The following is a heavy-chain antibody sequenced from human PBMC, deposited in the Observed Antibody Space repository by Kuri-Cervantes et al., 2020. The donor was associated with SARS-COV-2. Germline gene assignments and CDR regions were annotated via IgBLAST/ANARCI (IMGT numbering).Heavy chain of an antibody. D-gene: IGHD2-15*01. CDR1: GFTFSSYA. CDR2: ISGSGGST. CDR3: AKGDRAATPGYYYYGIDV. V-gene: IGHV3-23*01. J-gene: IGHJ6*02. Sequence: GGSLRLSCAASGFTFSSYAMSWVRQAPGKGLEWVSAISGSGGSTYYADSVKGRFTISRDNAKNTLYLQMNSLRAEDTAVYYCAKGDRAATPGYYYYGIDVWGQGTTVTVSS.